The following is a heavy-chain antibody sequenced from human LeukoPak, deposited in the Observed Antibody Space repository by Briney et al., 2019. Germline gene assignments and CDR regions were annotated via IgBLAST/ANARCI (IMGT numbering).Heavy chain of an antibody. CDR3: ARDMSGGDAFDI. D-gene: IGHD3-10*02. Sequence: GGSLRLPCAASGFTFSSFGMHWVRQAPGKGLEWVALIWYDGSNKYYADSVKGRFTISRDNSKNTLYLQMNSLRAEDTAVYYCARDMSGGDAFDIWGQGTMVTVSS. V-gene: IGHV3-33*01. CDR2: IWYDGSNK. J-gene: IGHJ3*02. CDR1: GFTFSSFG.